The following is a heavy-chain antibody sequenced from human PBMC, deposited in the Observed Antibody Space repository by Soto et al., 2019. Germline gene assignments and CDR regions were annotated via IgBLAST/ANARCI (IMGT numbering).Heavy chain of an antibody. D-gene: IGHD3-22*01. CDR1: GFIFNNYA. CDR3: ATAGNYDSSGRDF. CDR2: ISANSGNT. J-gene: IGHJ4*02. Sequence: QVQLVQYGAEVKKPGASVKVSCKALGFIFNNYAISWVRQAPGQGLEWMGWISANSGNTNYAQKLQGRVTMATDTSTSTAYMVLRSLKSDDTAVYYCATAGNYDSSGRDFWGQGTLVTVSS. V-gene: IGHV1-18*04.